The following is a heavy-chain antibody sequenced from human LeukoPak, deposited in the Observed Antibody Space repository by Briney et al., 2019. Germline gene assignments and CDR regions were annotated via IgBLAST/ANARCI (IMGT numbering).Heavy chain of an antibody. CDR2: IYTSGST. CDR3: VRDSYEQLDWYWFDP. CDR1: GGSISSYY. J-gene: IGHJ5*02. Sequence: PSETLSLTCTVSGGSISSYYWSWIRQPAGKGLEWIGRIYTSGSTNYNPSLKSRVTMSVDTSKNQFSLKLSSVTAADTAVYYCVRDSYEQLDWYWFDPWGQGTLVTVSS. V-gene: IGHV4-4*07. D-gene: IGHD6-6*01.